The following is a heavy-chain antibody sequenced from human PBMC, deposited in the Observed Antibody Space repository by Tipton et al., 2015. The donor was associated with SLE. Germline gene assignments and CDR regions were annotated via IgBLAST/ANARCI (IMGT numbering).Heavy chain of an antibody. Sequence: SLRLSCAASGFTFSSYSMNWVRQAPGKGLEWVSSISSSSSYIYYADSLKGRFTISRDNAKNSLYLQMNSLRAEDTAVYYCAGGSYYYGSDDVFDIWGQGTMVTVSS. CDR2: ISSSSSYI. CDR1: GFTFSSYS. D-gene: IGHD3-10*01. V-gene: IGHV3-21*03. CDR3: AGGSYYYGSDDVFDI. J-gene: IGHJ3*02.